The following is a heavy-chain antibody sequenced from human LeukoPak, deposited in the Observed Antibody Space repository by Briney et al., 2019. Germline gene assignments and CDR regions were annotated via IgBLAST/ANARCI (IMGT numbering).Heavy chain of an antibody. CDR1: GGTFSSYA. CDR3: ARDRMYYDYVWGSYRFFDY. Sequence: SVKVSCKASGGTFSSYAISWVRQAPGQGLGWMGGIIPIFGTANYAQKFQGRVTITADKSTSTAYMELSSLRSEDTAVYYCARDRMYYDYVWGSYRFFDYWGQGILVTVSS. CDR2: IIPIFGTA. J-gene: IGHJ4*02. V-gene: IGHV1-69*06. D-gene: IGHD3-16*02.